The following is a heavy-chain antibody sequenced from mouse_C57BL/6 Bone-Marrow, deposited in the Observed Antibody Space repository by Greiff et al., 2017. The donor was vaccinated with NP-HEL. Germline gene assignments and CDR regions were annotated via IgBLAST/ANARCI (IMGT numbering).Heavy chain of an antibody. CDR3: ARLGLRRAWFAY. J-gene: IGHJ3*01. CDR1: GYTFTSYW. D-gene: IGHD2-4*01. Sequence: QVQLKQPGAELVKPGASVKLSCKASGYTFTSYWMHWVKQRPGQGLEWIGMIHPNSGSTNYNEKFKSKATLTVDKSSSTAYMQLSSLTSEDSAVYYCARLGLRRAWFAYWGQGTLVTVSA. V-gene: IGHV1-64*01. CDR2: IHPNSGST.